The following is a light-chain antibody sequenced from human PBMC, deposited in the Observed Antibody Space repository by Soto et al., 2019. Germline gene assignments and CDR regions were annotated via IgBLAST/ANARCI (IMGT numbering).Light chain of an antibody. J-gene: IGLJ2*01. V-gene: IGLV1-40*01. Sequence: QSVLTQPPSVSGAPGQRVTISCTGSSSNIGAHYDVHWYQQLPGTAPKLLIYGNTNRPSGVPDRFSGSKSGTSASLAITGPRAEDEANYYCQSYDNRLGGLVVFGGGTKLTVL. CDR2: GNT. CDR1: SSNIGAHYD. CDR3: QSYDNRLGGLVV.